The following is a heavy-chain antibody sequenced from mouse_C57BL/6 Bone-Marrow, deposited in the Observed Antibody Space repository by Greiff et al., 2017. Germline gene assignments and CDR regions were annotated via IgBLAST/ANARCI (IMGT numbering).Heavy chain of an antibody. CDR3: VRADYYGSGWYFDV. D-gene: IGHD1-1*01. CDR1: GFTFNTYA. V-gene: IGHV10-3*01. Sequence: EVHLVESGGGLVQPKGSLKLSCAASGFTFNTYAMHWVRQAPGKGLEWVARIRSKSSNYATYYADSVKDRFTISRDDSQSMLYLQMNNLKTEDTAMYYCVRADYYGSGWYFDVWGTGTTVTVSS. J-gene: IGHJ1*03. CDR2: IRSKSSNYAT.